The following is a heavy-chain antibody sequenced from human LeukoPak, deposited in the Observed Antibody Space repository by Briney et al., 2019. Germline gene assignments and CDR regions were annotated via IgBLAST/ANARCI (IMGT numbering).Heavy chain of an antibody. CDR1: GYTFTSYE. D-gene: IGHD6-19*01. V-gene: IGHV1-8*01. J-gene: IGHJ4*02. CDR3: ARGTYRRIAVAGTVDY. Sequence: ASVKVSCKASGYTFTSYEINWVRQATGQGVEWMGWMNPNSGNTGYAQKFQGRVTMTRNTSISTAYMELSSMRSEDTAVYYCARGTYRRIAVAGTVDYWGQGTLVTVSS. CDR2: MNPNSGNT.